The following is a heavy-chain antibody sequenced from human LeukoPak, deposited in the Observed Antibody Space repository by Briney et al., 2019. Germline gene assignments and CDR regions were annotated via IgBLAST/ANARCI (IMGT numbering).Heavy chain of an antibody. V-gene: IGHV3-21*04. J-gene: IGHJ3*02. Sequence: PGGSLRLSCAASGFTFSSYSMNWVRQAPGKGLEWVSSISGSSYYIYYADSVKGRFTISRDNSWNTLYLQMNSLRAEDTAVYYCAKDLRKMDAFDIWGQGTMVTVSS. CDR3: AKDLRKMDAFDI. CDR2: ISGSSYYI. CDR1: GFTFSSYS. D-gene: IGHD5-24*01.